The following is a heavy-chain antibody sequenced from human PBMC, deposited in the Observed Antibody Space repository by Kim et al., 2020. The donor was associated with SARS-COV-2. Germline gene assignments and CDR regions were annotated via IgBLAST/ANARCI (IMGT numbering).Heavy chain of an antibody. Sequence: YAAPVKGRFIISRDDSKKILYLQMDSLKTEETAMYFCATDVPSPLAQIDFWGQGTLVTVSS. J-gene: IGHJ4*02. V-gene: IGHV3-15*01. D-gene: IGHD1-1*01. CDR3: ATDVPSPLAQIDF.